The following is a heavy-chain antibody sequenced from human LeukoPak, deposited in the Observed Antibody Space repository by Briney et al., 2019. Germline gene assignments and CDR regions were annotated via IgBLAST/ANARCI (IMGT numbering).Heavy chain of an antibody. D-gene: IGHD6-13*01. CDR1: GFTFSSYS. Sequence: GGSLRLSCAASGFTFSSYSMNWVRQAPGKGLEWVSSINSDDSHTYYADSVKGRFTISRDNAKNSLFLQMNSLRVEDTAVYYCARTMGGYSNSDYWGQGALVTVSS. V-gene: IGHV3-21*01. CDR2: INSDDSHT. CDR3: ARTMGGYSNSDY. J-gene: IGHJ4*02.